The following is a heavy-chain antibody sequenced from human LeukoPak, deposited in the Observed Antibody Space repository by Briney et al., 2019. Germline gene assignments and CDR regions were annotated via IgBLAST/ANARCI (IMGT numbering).Heavy chain of an antibody. D-gene: IGHD1-26*01. CDR3: ARRRGSYSVDY. V-gene: IGHV3-7*01. CDR2: IKQDGSEI. J-gene: IGHJ4*02. Sequence: GGSLRLSGAASGFTFSGYWMSWVRKAPGKGREWVASIKQDGSEIHYVDSVKGRFTISRDNAKNSLYLQMNSLRAEDTAVYYCARRRGSYSVDYWGQGTLVTVSS. CDR1: GFTFSGYW.